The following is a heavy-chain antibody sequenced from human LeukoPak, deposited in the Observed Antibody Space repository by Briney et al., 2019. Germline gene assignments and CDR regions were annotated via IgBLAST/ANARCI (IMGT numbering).Heavy chain of an antibody. D-gene: IGHD3-10*01. J-gene: IGHJ6*03. CDR3: ARARPTMVRGVTYYYYYMDV. V-gene: IGHV4-4*07. CDR2: IYTSGST. Sequence: SETLSLTCTVSGGSISSYYWSWIRQPAGKGLEWIGRIYTSGSTNYNPSLKSRVTMSVDTSKNQFSLKLSSVTAADTAVYYCARARPTMVRGVTYYYYYMDVWGKGTTVTISS. CDR1: GGSISSYY.